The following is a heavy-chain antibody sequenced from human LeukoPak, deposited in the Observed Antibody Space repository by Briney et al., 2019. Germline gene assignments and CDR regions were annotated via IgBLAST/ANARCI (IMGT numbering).Heavy chain of an antibody. J-gene: IGHJ4*02. D-gene: IGHD6-13*01. Sequence: SETLSLTCTVSGGSISSYYWGWIRQPPGKGLEWIGSIYYSGSTYYNPSLKSRVTISVDKSKNQFSLKLSSVTAADTAVYYCARVVAKAAGNYFDYWGQGTLVTVSS. CDR1: GGSISSYY. CDR3: ARVVAKAAGNYFDY. V-gene: IGHV4-39*07. CDR2: IYYSGST.